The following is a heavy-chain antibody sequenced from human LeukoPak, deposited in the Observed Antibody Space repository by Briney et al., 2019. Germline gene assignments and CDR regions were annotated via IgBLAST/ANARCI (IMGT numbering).Heavy chain of an antibody. CDR3: ATTRRYYYDSSGYSW. Sequence: SETLSLTCAVFGGSFSGYYWSWIRQPPVKGLEWIGEINHSGSTNYNPSLKSRVTISVDTSKNQFSLKLSSETAADTAVYYCATTRRYYYDSSGYSWWGQGTLVTVSS. D-gene: IGHD3-22*01. CDR1: GGSFSGYY. J-gene: IGHJ4*02. V-gene: IGHV4-34*01. CDR2: INHSGST.